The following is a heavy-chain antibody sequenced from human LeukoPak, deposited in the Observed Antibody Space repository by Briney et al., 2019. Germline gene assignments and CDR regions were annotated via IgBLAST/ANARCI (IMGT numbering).Heavy chain of an antibody. D-gene: IGHD3-22*01. J-gene: IGHJ4*02. V-gene: IGHV7-4-1*02. CDR2: INTNTGNP. CDR1: GYTFTSYA. CDR3: ARVDDSSGYRDFDY. Sequence: ASVKVSCKASGYTFTSYAMNWVRQAPGQGLEWMGWINTNTGNPTYAQGLTGRFVFSLDTSVSTAYLQISSLKAEDTAVYYCARVDDSSGYRDFDYWGQGTLVTVSS.